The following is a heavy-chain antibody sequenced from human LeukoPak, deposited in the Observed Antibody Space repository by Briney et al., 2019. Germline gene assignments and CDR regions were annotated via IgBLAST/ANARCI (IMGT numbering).Heavy chain of an antibody. D-gene: IGHD1-26*01. V-gene: IGHV3-21*01. J-gene: IGHJ4*02. CDR3: ARDPVRGWELLKRPGYYFDY. CDR1: GFTFSSYA. Sequence: GGSLRLSCAASGFTFSSYAMSWVRQAPGKGLEWVSSISSSSSYIYYADSVKGRFTISRDNAKNSLYLQMNSLRAEDTAVYYCARDPVRGWELLKRPGYYFDYWGQGTLVTVSS. CDR2: ISSSSSYI.